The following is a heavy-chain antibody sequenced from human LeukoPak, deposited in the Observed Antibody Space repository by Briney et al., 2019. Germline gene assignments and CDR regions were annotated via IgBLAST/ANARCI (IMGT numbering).Heavy chain of an antibody. D-gene: IGHD2-21*02. CDR2: INTQNGKT. V-gene: IGHV1-18*01. CDR3: ARKGCFGDCYLFDY. Sequence: GASVKVSCMASGYTFTTYGISWVRQAPGQGLEWMGWINTQNGKTNYAQKVQGRVTMATDTSTSTAYLELRSLRSDDTAVYFCARKGCFGDCYLFDYWGQGTLVTVSS. CDR1: GYTFTTYG. J-gene: IGHJ4*02.